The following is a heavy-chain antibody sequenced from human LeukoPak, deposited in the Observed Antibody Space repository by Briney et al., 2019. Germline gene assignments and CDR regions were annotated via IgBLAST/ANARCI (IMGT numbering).Heavy chain of an antibody. CDR3: ARRLTQYDCFDP. CDR2: TYYRSTWYN. D-gene: IGHD2-2*01. V-gene: IGHV6-1*01. CDR1: GDSISSNSVT. J-gene: IGHJ5*02. Sequence: SQTLSLTCAISGDSISSNSVTWNWTRQSPSRGLEWLGRTYYRSTWYNDYAVSVRGRITVNPDTSKNQFSLHLNSVTPEDTAVYYCARRLTQYDCFDPWGQGILVTVSS.